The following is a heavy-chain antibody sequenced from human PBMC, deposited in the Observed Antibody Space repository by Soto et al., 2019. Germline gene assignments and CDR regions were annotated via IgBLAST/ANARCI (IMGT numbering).Heavy chain of an antibody. CDR3: ARVWTAVTTNEAFDV. Sequence: QVHLVESGGGVVHPGRSLRLSCVASGFTFSPYVVHWVRQAPGKGLEWVAVISYDGNTEYYADSVKGRFTISRDNSKGTMYLQMNSLRVEDTALYYCARVWTAVTTNEAFDVWGQGTMVTVSS. CDR1: GFTFSPYV. J-gene: IGHJ3*01. CDR2: ISYDGNTE. V-gene: IGHV3-30-3*01. D-gene: IGHD4-17*01.